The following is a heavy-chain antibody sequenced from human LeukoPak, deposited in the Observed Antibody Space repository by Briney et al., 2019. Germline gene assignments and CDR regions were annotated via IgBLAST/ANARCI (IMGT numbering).Heavy chain of an antibody. Sequence: PGGSLRLSCAASGFTFSDSFMSWIRQAPGKGLEWVSSISTSSSYTDYADSVKGRFTISRDNAKNSLYLQMNSLRAEDTAVYYCARKYCCYEYFDYWGQGNLGTVSP. D-gene: IGHD5-12*01. J-gene: IGHJ4*02. CDR1: GFTFSDSF. CDR3: ARKYCCYEYFDY. V-gene: IGHV3-11*03. CDR2: ISTSSSYT.